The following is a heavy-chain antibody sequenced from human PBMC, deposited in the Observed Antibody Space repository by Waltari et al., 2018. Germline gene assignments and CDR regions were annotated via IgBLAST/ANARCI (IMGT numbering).Heavy chain of an antibody. D-gene: IGHD6-13*01. V-gene: IGHV3-9*01. CDR1: GFTFDDYA. J-gene: IGHJ6*02. Sequence: EVQLVESGGGLVQPGRSLRLSCAASGFTFDDYAMHWVRQAPGKGLEWVSGICWNSGSIGYADSVKGRFTISRDNAKNSLYLQMNSLRAEDTALYYCAKDLYSGSWPTVYYYYYGMDVWGQGTTVTVSS. CDR3: AKDLYSGSWPTVYYYYYGMDV. CDR2: ICWNSGSI.